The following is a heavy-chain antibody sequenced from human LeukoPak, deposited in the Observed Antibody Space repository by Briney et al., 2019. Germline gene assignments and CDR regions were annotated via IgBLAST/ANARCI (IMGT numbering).Heavy chain of an antibody. J-gene: IGHJ5*02. D-gene: IGHD6-19*01. CDR1: GLPLNVHR. Sequence: GGAPRLSRAASGLPLNVHRKHLGPQDPGGRLVWVSLINSDRGSTSYAYTVKGQCTVSRDNAKNTRYLQMNRRRAEDTAVYYCARGRAVAGTFSWFDPWGQGTLVTVSS. CDR2: INSDRGST. CDR3: ARGRAVAGTFSWFDP. V-gene: IGHV3-74*01.